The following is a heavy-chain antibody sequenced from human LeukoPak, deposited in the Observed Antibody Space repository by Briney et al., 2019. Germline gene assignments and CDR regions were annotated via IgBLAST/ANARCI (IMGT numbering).Heavy chain of an antibody. CDR1: GFTFNTYT. CDR3: ARRGDGGRSFDY. CDR2: ISGSSGII. V-gene: IGHV3-48*01. J-gene: IGHJ4*02. Sequence: PGGSLRLSCVASGFTFNTYTMNWVRQAPGKGLEWVSYISGSSGIIDYADSVRGRFTISRDNAKSSLYLQMNSLRAEDTAVYYCARRGDGGRSFDYWGQGTLVTVSS. D-gene: IGHD4-23*01.